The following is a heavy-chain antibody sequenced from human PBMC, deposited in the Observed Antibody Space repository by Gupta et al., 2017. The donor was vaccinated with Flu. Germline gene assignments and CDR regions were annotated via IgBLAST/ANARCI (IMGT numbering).Heavy chain of an antibody. CDR2: INTDKGNT. J-gene: IGHJ3*02. Sequence: IRWVRQAPGQRLEWMGWINTDKGNTKYSQRFQGRITITRDTSANTVYLELSSLRSEDTAGYCWARRLDSSSWDDVFDIWGQGTMVTVSS. D-gene: IGHD6-13*01. CDR3: ARRLDSSSWDDVFDI. V-gene: IGHV1-3*04.